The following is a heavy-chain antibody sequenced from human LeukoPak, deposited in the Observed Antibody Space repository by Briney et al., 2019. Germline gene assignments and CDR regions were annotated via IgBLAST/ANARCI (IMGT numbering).Heavy chain of an antibody. V-gene: IGHV4-34*01. J-gene: IGHJ4*02. CDR3: AASSGYYYRDY. Sequence: SETLSLTCAVYGGSFSGYYWSWIRQPPGKGLEWIGEVNHSGSTNYNPSLKSRVTISVDTSKNQFSLKLSSVTAADTAVYYCAASSGYYYRDYWGQGTLVTVSS. CDR2: VNHSGST. D-gene: IGHD3-22*01. CDR1: GGSFSGYY.